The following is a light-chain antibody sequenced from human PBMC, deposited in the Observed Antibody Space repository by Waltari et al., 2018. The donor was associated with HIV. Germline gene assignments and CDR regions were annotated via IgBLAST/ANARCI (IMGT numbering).Light chain of an antibody. CDR3: QVWDTAATEHVT. V-gene: IGLV3-21*02. J-gene: IGLJ2*01. CDR2: DDS. Sequence: SYLLAQPPSVSVAPGQTAILTCGGNNIGSKSVHWYLQKPGQAPLLNVYDDSARPSGVPVRFSGANSGNTATLTISGVEAGDEADYFCQVWDTAATEHVTFGGGTKLSVL. CDR1: NIGSKS.